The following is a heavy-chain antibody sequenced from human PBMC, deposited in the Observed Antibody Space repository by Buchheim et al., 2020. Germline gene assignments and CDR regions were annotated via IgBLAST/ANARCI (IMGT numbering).Heavy chain of an antibody. CDR2: ISYDGSNK. J-gene: IGHJ4*02. Sequence: QVQLVESGGGVVQPGRSLRLSCAASGFTFSSYGMHWVRQAPGKGLEWVAVISYDGSNKYYADSVKGRFTISRDNSKNTLYLQMNSLRAEDTAVYYCAKGVGLGYCSGGSCYYFDYWGQGTL. CDR3: AKGVGLGYCSGGSCYYFDY. CDR1: GFTFSSYG. D-gene: IGHD2-15*01. V-gene: IGHV3-30*18.